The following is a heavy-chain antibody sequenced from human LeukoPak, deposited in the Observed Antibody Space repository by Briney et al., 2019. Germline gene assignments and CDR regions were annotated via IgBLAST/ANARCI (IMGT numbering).Heavy chain of an antibody. CDR2: ISSSGTTI. J-gene: IGHJ4*02. D-gene: IGHD2-2*01. Sequence: PGGSLRLSCAASGLAFSDFYMSWVRQAPGLGLEWLSYISSSGTTIYYADSVRGRFTISRDNAKNSLSLQMTSLRAEDTAVYYCARGYCSSTSCYPDYWGQGTLVTVSS. V-gene: IGHV3-11*01. CDR3: ARGYCSSTSCYPDY. CDR1: GLAFSDFY.